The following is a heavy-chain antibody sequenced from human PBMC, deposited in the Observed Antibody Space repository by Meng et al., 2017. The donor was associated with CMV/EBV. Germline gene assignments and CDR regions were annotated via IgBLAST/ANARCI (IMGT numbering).Heavy chain of an antibody. D-gene: IGHD3-3*01. J-gene: IGHJ6*02. V-gene: IGHV1-69*10. Sequence: SLKVSCKASGGTFSSYAISWVRQAPGQGLEWMGGIIPILGIANYAQKFQGRVTITADKSTSTAYMELSSLRSEDTAVYYCARDRPDTYYDFWSGMYYGMDVWGQGTTVTVSS. CDR1: GGTFSSYA. CDR2: IIPILGIA. CDR3: ARDRPDTYYDFWSGMYYGMDV.